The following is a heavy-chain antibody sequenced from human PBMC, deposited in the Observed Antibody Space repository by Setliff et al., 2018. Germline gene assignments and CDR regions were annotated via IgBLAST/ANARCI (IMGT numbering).Heavy chain of an antibody. CDR3: AKDMGAVDY. Sequence: GGSLRLSCAASGYTSSSYAMTWVRQAPGKGLEWVSIIGASGDTTYYADSVKGRFTISRDNSKNTLYLQMNSLRAEDTAVYYCAKDMGAVDYWGQGTLVTVSS. CDR2: IGASGDTT. CDR1: GYTSSSYA. D-gene: IGHD1-26*01. V-gene: IGHV3-23*01. J-gene: IGHJ4*02.